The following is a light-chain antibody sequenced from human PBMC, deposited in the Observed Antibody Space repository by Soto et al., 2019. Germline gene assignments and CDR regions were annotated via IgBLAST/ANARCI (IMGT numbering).Light chain of an antibody. V-gene: IGKV4-1*01. CDR2: WAS. CDR3: QQYYSAPYT. Sequence: DVVLTQSPDSLAVSLGESATLPCPSGPSVLYSHNTESYLAWFQKKPGQPPRLLIYWASARESAVPDRFSGSGSGTDFTLTISSLQAEDVAIYYCQQYYSAPYTFGQGTKVDI. CDR1: PSVLYSHNTESY. J-gene: IGKJ2*01.